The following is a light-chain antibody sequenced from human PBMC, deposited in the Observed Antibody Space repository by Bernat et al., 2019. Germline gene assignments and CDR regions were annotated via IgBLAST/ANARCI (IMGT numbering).Light chain of an antibody. CDR1: SSDVCADSH. CDR3: ASRGDGHNGWV. V-gene: IGLV2-8*01. CDR2: EVN. Sequence: QSALTQPPSASGSLVHSVTISCTGTSSDVCADSHVYWYQQHPSKAPKVLIYEVNKRPSGVPDRFSGSKSGTTASLTVSGLQADDEADYHCASRGDGHNGWVFGGGTKLTVL. J-gene: IGLJ3*02.